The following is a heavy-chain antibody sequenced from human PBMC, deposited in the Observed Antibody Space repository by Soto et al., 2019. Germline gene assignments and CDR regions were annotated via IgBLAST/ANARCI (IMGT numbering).Heavy chain of an antibody. CDR1: GFTFSSYG. J-gene: IGHJ4*02. V-gene: IGHV3-33*06. D-gene: IGHD3-3*01. Sequence: GGSLRLSCAASGFTFSSYGMHWVRQAPGKGLEWVAVIWYDGSNKYYADSVKGRFTISRDNSKNMLSLEMSSLRAEDTAVYYCAKGSSSHRPYYFDYWGLGTLVTVSS. CDR2: IWYDGSNK. CDR3: AKGSSSHRPYYFDY.